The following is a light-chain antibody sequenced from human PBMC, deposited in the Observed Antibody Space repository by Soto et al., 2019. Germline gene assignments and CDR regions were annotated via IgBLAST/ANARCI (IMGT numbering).Light chain of an antibody. CDR3: QQYHNWPWT. J-gene: IGKJ1*01. CDR1: QSVSRN. Sequence: ERVMTQSPATLSVSPGERATLSCRASQSVSRNLAWYQQKAGQAPRLLIHGASTRATGIPARFSGSGSGTEFTLTISSLQSEDFAVYYCQQYHNWPWTFGQGTKVEIE. V-gene: IGKV3-15*01. CDR2: GAS.